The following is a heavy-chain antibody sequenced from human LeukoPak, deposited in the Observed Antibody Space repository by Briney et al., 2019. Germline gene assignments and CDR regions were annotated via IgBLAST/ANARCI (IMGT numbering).Heavy chain of an antibody. D-gene: IGHD3-10*01. CDR1: GFTFSNYA. CDR2: ISYDGSIR. Sequence: PGRSLRLSCAASGFTFSNYAMHWVRQAPGEGPEWVAIISYDGSIRYYTDSVKGRFTISRDSSKNTLYLQMDSLRAEDTAVYYCARDSTYSYDSGSSGPHYFNSWGQGTLVTVSS. J-gene: IGHJ4*02. V-gene: IGHV3-30*10. CDR3: ARDSTYSYDSGSSGPHYFNS.